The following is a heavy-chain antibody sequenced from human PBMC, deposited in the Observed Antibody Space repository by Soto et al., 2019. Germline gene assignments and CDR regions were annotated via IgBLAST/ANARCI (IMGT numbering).Heavy chain of an antibody. V-gene: IGHV3-53*02. CDR1: GFTVSSNY. J-gene: IGHJ2*01. Sequence: EVQLVETGGGLIQPGGSLRLSCAASGFTVSSNYMSWVRQAPGKGLEWVSVIYSGGSTYYADSVKGRFTISRDNSKNTLYLQMNRLRAEDTAVYYCARDRRHYDFWSGYSVWYFDLWGRGTLVTVSS. D-gene: IGHD3-3*01. CDR2: IYSGGST. CDR3: ARDRRHYDFWSGYSVWYFDL.